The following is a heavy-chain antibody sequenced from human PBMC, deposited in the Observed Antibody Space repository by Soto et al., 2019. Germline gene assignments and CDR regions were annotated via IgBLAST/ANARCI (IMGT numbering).Heavy chain of an antibody. J-gene: IGHJ4*02. D-gene: IGHD1-1*01. CDR3: AKEGTPVPYFDY. CDR1: GFTFSSYA. CDR2: ISNSGGRT. Sequence: PGGSLRLSCAASGFTFSSYAMSWVRQAPGKGLEWVSAISNSGGRTYYADSVKGRFTISRDNSKNTVYLQMNSLRVEDTAVYFCAKEGTPVPYFDYWGQGTLVTAPQ. V-gene: IGHV3-23*01.